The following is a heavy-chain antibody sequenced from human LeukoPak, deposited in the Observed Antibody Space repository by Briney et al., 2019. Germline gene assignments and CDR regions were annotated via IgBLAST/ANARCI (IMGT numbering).Heavy chain of an antibody. V-gene: IGHV4-59*08. CDR2: IYYSGST. D-gene: IGHD2-21*02. J-gene: IGHJ2*01. CDR1: GGSISSYY. Sequence: SETLSLTCTVSGGSISSYYWSWIRQPPGKGLGWIGYIYYSGSTNYNPSLKSRVTISVDTSKNQFSLKLSSVTAADTAVYYCARQAYCGGDCHSAYWYFDLWGRGTLVTVSS. CDR3: ARQAYCGGDCHSAYWYFDL.